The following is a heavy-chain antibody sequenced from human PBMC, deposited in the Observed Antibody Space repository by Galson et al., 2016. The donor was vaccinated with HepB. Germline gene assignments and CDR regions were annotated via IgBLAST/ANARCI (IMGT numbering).Heavy chain of an antibody. CDR1: GFTVSSNY. J-gene: IGHJ4*02. CDR3: ASRYYYDSSGYSRFDY. D-gene: IGHD3-22*01. Sequence: SLRLSCAASGFTVSSNYMSWVRQAPGKGLEWVSVIYSGGNTYHADSVKGRFTISRDNSKNTLYRQMNSLRAEDTAVYYCASRYYYDSSGYSRFDYWGQGTLVTVSS. V-gene: IGHV3-53*01. CDR2: IYSGGNT.